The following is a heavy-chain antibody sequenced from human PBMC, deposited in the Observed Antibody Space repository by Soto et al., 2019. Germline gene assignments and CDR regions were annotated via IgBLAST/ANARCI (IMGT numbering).Heavy chain of an antibody. V-gene: IGHV3-33*01. CDR1: GFTFSSYG. Sequence: QVQLVESGGGVVQPGRSLRLSCAASGFTFSSYGMHWVRQAPGKGLEWVAVIWYDGSNKYYADSVKGRFTISRDNSKNTLYLQMNSLRAEDTAVYYCARDPTANRQFHYWGQGTLFTVCS. CDR2: IWYDGSNK. CDR3: ARDPTANRQFHY. J-gene: IGHJ4*02. D-gene: IGHD5-18*01.